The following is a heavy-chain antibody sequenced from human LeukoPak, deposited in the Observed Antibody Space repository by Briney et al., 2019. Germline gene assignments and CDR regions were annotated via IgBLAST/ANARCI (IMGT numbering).Heavy chain of an antibody. CDR3: ARDHYDNSGYFLGNDY. D-gene: IGHD3-22*01. CDR1: GGSISSGGYY. CDR2: VAYTGNT. J-gene: IGHJ4*02. Sequence: SETLSLTCAVSGGSISSGGYYCSWIRQPPGKGLEWIGYVAYTGNTNYNPSLSSRVTMSVDTSRNQFSLKLSSVTAADTAVYYCARDHYDNSGYFLGNDYWGQGILVTVSS. V-gene: IGHV4-30-4*01.